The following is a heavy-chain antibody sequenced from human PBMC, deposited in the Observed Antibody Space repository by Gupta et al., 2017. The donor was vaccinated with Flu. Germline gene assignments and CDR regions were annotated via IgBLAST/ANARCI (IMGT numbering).Heavy chain of an antibody. Sequence: QVQLQQSGAGLLKPSETLSLTCAVYGGSFSGYYWSWIRQPPGKGLEWIGEINHSGSTNYNPSLKSRVTISVETSKNQFSLKLSSVTAADTAVYYCARPSRYGDYDFDYWGQGTLVTVSS. CDR3: ARPSRYGDYDFDY. J-gene: IGHJ4*02. D-gene: IGHD4-17*01. CDR2: INHSGST. CDR1: GGSFSGYY. V-gene: IGHV4-34*01.